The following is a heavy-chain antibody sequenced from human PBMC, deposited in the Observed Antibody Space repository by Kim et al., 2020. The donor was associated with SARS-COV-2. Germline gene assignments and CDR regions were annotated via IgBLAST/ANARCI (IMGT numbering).Heavy chain of an antibody. CDR1: GYTFTSYY. J-gene: IGHJ5*02. V-gene: IGHV1-46*01. CDR2: INPSGGST. D-gene: IGHD6-19*01. CDR3: ARDLTPAHRSPPGIAVAGSKNWFDP. Sequence: ASVKVSCKASGYTFTSYYMHWVRQAPGQGLEWMGIINPSGGSTSYAQKFQGRVTMTRDTSTSTVYMELSSLRSEDTAVYYCARDLTPAHRSPPGIAVAGSKNWFDPWGQGTLVTVSS.